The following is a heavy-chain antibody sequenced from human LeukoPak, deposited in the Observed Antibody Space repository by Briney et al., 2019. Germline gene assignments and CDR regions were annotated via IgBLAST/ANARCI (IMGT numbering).Heavy chain of an antibody. D-gene: IGHD3-22*01. V-gene: IGHV4-61*05. J-gene: IGHJ4*02. CDR2: IYYSGST. Sequence: SETLSLTCTVSGGSISSSSYYWGWIRPPPGKGLEWIGYIYYSGSTNYNPSLKSRVTISVDTSKNQFSLKLSSVTAADTAVYYCARLVDYYDSSAVDYWGQGTLVTVSS. CDR1: GGSISSSSYY. CDR3: ARLVDYYDSSAVDY.